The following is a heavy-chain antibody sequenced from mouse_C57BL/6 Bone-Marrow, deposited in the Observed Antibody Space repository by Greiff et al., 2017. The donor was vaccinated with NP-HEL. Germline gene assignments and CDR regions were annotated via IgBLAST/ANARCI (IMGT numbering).Heavy chain of an antibody. CDR2: IWAGGST. D-gene: IGHD1-1*01. Sequence: QVQLKESGPGLVAPSQSLSITCTVSGFSLTSYGVHWVRQPPGQGLEWLGVIWAGGSTNYNSALMSRLSISKDNSKSQVFLKMNSLQTDDTAMYYCARALYGTLYYYAMDYWGQGTSVTVSS. CDR1: GFSLTSYG. V-gene: IGHV2-9*02. J-gene: IGHJ4*01. CDR3: ARALYGTLYYYAMDY.